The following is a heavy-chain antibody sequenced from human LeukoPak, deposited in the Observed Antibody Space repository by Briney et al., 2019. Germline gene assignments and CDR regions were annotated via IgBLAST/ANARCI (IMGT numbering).Heavy chain of an antibody. CDR1: GFTLSSYC. J-gene: IGHJ4*02. CDR3: ARDEGYLDY. Sequence: GGSLTLSCAASGFTLSSYCMNWVRQAAGKGLEWVSSISSSSSYIYYADSVKGRFTISRDNAKNPVYLQMNSLRAEDRAVYYWARDEGYLDYWGQGTLVTVSS. V-gene: IGHV3-21*01. CDR2: ISSSSSYI.